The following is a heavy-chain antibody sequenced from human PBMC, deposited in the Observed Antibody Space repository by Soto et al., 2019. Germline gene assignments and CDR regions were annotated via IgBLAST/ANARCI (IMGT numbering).Heavy chain of an antibody. V-gene: IGHV1-69*13. D-gene: IGHD6-13*01. Sequence: ASVKVSCKASGGTFSSYAISWVRQAPGQGLEWMGGIIPIFGTANYAQKFQGRVTITADESTSTAYMELSSLRSEDTAVYYCARAAAAGNWFDPWGQGTLVTSPQ. CDR2: IIPIFGTA. CDR1: GGTFSSYA. CDR3: ARAAAAGNWFDP. J-gene: IGHJ5*02.